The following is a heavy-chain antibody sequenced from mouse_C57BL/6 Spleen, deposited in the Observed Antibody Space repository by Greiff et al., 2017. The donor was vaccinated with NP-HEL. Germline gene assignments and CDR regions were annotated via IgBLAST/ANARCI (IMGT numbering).Heavy chain of an antibody. CDR2: IYPSDSET. CDR1: GYTFTSYW. Sequence: QVQLKQSGAELVRPGSSVKLSCKASGYTFTSYWMDWVKQRPGQGLEWIGNIYPSDSETHYNQKFKDKATLTVDKSSSTAYMQLSSLTSEDSAVYYCAIITTLVAHYYAMDYWGQGTSVTVSS. J-gene: IGHJ4*01. CDR3: AIITTLVAHYYAMDY. V-gene: IGHV1-61*01. D-gene: IGHD1-1*01.